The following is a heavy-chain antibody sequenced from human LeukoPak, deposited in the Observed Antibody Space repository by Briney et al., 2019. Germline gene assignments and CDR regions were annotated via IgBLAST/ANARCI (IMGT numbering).Heavy chain of an antibody. CDR2: IWYDGSNK. V-gene: IGHV3-33*01. CDR3: AGGIAAAGNNWFDP. J-gene: IGHJ5*02. CDR1: GFTFSSYG. D-gene: IGHD6-13*01. Sequence: GRSLRLSCAASGFTFSSYGKHWVRQAPGKGLEWVAVIWYDGSNKYYADSVKGRFTIPRDNSKNTLYLQMNSLRAEDTAVYYCAGGIAAAGNNWFDPWGQGTLVTVSS.